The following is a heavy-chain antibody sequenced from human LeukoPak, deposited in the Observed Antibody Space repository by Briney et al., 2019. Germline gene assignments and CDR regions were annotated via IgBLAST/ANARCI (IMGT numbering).Heavy chain of an antibody. V-gene: IGHV3-23*01. D-gene: IGHD2-2*01. Sequence: GGSPRLSCAASGFTFNSYAMSWVRQAPGRGLEWVSGIGGSGGPTYYAESVKGRFTTSRDNSKNTLYLQMNSLRADDTAVYYCAKGRCISCYHFDYWGQGTLVTVSS. CDR1: GFTFNSYA. CDR2: IGGSGGPT. CDR3: AKGRCISCYHFDY. J-gene: IGHJ4*02.